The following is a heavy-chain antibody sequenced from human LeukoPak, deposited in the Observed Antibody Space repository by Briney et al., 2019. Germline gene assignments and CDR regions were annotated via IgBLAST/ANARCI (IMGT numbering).Heavy chain of an antibody. CDR3: ARDPPWGTDV. CDR1: GFTFSSYA. Sequence: PGRSLRLSCAASGFTFSSYAMHWVRQAPGKGLEWVAVISYDGSNKYYADSVKGRFTISRDNSKNTLYLQMNSLRAEDTAVYYCARDPPWGTDVWGQGTTVTVSS. V-gene: IGHV3-30-3*01. J-gene: IGHJ6*02. CDR2: ISYDGSNK.